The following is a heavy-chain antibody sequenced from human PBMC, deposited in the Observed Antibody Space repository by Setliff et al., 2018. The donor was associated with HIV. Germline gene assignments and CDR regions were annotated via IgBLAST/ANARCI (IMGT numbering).Heavy chain of an antibody. CDR2: ISYDGTDK. CDR1: RFTFSDYT. J-gene: IGHJ3*02. Sequence: LRLSCAASRFTFSDYTMHWVRQAPGKGLEWGASISYDGTDKYYTDSMKGRFTISRDNSKNTLYLQMDDLRAEDTAVYYCAREEGTKGAFDIWGQGTKVTVSS. V-gene: IGHV3-30-3*01. CDR3: AREEGTKGAFDI. D-gene: IGHD1-1*01.